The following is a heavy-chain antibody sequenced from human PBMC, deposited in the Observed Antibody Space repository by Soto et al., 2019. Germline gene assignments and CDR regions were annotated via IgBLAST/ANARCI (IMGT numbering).Heavy chain of an antibody. D-gene: IGHD3-16*01. V-gene: IGHV3-15*07. CDR2: VKSKVDGGSI. CDR1: GFTFNGAW. CDR3: SADLPDWGAYAFDY. J-gene: IGHJ4*02. Sequence: EVQLVESGGGLVEPGGSLRLSCAASGFTFNGAWMNWVRQAPGKGLEWVSRVKSKVDGGSIDYAAPVRGRFTISRDDSRNTVDLQMNSLSAEDSAMYYCSADLPDWGAYAFDYWGQGTLVTVSS.